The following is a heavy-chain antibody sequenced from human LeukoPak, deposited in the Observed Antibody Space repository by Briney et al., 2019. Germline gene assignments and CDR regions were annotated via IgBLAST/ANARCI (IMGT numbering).Heavy chain of an antibody. Sequence: ASVKVSCKASGYTYTDYYMHWVRQAPGQGLEWMGRINPNSGGTNYAQKFLGRVTMTGDTSISTAYMELSRLGSDDTAVYYCARVWHCGNDCSSYWYFDLWGRGTLVTVSS. V-gene: IGHV1-2*06. D-gene: IGHD2-21*02. J-gene: IGHJ2*01. CDR1: GYTYTDYY. CDR2: INPNSGGT. CDR3: ARVWHCGNDCSSYWYFDL.